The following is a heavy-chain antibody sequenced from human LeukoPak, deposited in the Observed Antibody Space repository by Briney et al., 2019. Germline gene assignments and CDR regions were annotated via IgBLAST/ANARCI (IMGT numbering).Heavy chain of an antibody. D-gene: IGHD3-9*01. J-gene: IGHJ6*02. V-gene: IGHV3-48*01. CDR2: ISSSSGTI. CDR3: VRGYYDIVTAYFAFYCYGMDV. CDR1: GFTFSTYS. Sequence: PGGSLRLSCAASGFTFSTYSMNWVRQAPGKGLEWVSYISSSSGTIYYADSVKGRFTISRDNAENSMYLLMKSLRAEDTAVYYCVRGYYDIVTAYFAFYCYGMDVWGQGTTVTVSS.